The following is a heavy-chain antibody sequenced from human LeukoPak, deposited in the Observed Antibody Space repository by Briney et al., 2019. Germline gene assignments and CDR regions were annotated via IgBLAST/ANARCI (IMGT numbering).Heavy chain of an antibody. D-gene: IGHD6-19*01. V-gene: IGHV3-15*01. Sequence: PGGSLRLSCAASGFTFSNAWMSWVRQAPGKGLEWVGRIKSKTDGGTTDYAAPVKGRFTISRDDSKNTLYLQMNSLKTEDAAVYYCAKDRGSSGWSFDYWGQGTLVTVSS. J-gene: IGHJ4*02. CDR3: AKDRGSSGWSFDY. CDR2: IKSKTDGGTT. CDR1: GFTFSNAW.